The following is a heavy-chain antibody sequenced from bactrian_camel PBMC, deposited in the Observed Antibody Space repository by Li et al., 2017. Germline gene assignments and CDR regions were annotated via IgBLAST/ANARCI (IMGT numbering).Heavy chain of an antibody. J-gene: IGHJ4*01. V-gene: IGHV3S55*01. CDR3: ARGPENLWEYGY. CDR1: GFTLGDSR. Sequence: VQLVESGGGSVQVGGSLRLSCQASGFTLGDSRMAWYRQAPGNACELVSSTRSEGNTYLIDAVKGRFTVSQDNTKNTMYLQMNSLKTEDTAVYYCARGPENLWEYGYWGQGTQVTVS. CDR2: TRSEGNT.